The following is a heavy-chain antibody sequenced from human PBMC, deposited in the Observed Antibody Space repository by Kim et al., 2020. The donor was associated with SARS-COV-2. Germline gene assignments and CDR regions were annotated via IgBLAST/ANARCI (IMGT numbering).Heavy chain of an antibody. Sequence: ASVKVSCKASGYTFTGYYMHWVRQAPGQGLEWMGWINPNSGGTNYAQKFQGRVTMTRDTSISTAYMELSRLRSDDTAVYYCARDWHSSSWRYNWFDPWGQGTLVTVSS. D-gene: IGHD6-13*01. CDR3: ARDWHSSSWRYNWFDP. CDR1: GYTFTGYY. CDR2: INPNSGGT. J-gene: IGHJ5*02. V-gene: IGHV1-2*02.